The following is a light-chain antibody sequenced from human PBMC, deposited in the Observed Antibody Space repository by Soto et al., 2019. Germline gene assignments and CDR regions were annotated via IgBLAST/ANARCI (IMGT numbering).Light chain of an antibody. CDR3: AAWDDSLNGWV. Sequence: QSALTQPASVSGSPGQSITISCTGTSSDIGGYNYVSWYQQHPGKAPKLMIYGVSNRPSGVSGRFFGSKSGNTASLTISGLQPEDEADYYCAAWDDSLNGWVFGGGTKLTVL. J-gene: IGLJ3*02. CDR2: GVS. CDR1: SSDIGGYNY. V-gene: IGLV2-14*01.